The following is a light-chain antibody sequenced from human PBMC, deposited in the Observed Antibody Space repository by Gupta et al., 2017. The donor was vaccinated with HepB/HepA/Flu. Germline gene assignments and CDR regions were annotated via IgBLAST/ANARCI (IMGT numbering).Light chain of an antibody. CDR3: QQYNDWPRT. V-gene: IGKV3-15*01. J-gene: IGKJ1*01. Sequence: EIVMTKSPATLSVSPGERATLSCRASQSVSSNLAWHQQKPGQPPRLLIYGASTRATGIPARFSGSGSGTEFTLTISSLQSEDFAVYYCQQYNDWPRTFGQGTRVEIK. CDR1: QSVSSN. CDR2: GAS.